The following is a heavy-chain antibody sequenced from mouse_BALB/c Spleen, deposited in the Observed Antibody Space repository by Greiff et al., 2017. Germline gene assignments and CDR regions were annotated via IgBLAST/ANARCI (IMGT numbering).Heavy chain of an antibody. D-gene: IGHD5-1*01. Sequence: VQLQQSGPELVKPGASVKMSCKASGYTFTSYVMHWVKQKPGQGLEWIGYINPYNDGTKYNEKFKGKATLTSDKSSSTAYMGLSSLTSEDSAVYYCARWGSNWDFDVWGAGTTVTVSS. CDR3: ARWGSNWDFDV. CDR1: GYTFTSYV. J-gene: IGHJ1*01. V-gene: IGHV1-14*01. CDR2: INPYNDGT.